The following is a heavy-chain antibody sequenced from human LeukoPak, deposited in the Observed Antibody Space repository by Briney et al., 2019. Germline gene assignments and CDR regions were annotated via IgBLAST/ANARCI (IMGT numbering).Heavy chain of an antibody. CDR3: AVLTYQLLDYYFDY. V-gene: IGHV3-48*01. Sequence: PGRSLRLSCAASGFIFSSYSMNWVRQAPGKGLEWVSYISSSGSTIYYADSVKGRFTISRDNAKNSLYLQMNSLRAEDTAVYYCAVLTYQLLDYYFDYWGQGTLVTVSS. J-gene: IGHJ4*02. D-gene: IGHD2-2*01. CDR1: GFIFSSYS. CDR2: ISSSGSTI.